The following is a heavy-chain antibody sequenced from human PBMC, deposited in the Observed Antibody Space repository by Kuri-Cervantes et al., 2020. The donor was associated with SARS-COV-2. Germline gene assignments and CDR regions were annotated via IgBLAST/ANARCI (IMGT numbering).Heavy chain of an antibody. Sequence: GGSLRLSCAASGFTFSSYSMNWVRQAPGKGLEWVSVIYSGGSTYYADSVKGRFTISRDNSKNTLYLQMNSLRAEDTAVYYCARVGWLLLWGDFDYWGQGTPVTVSS. J-gene: IGHJ4*02. CDR3: ARVGWLLLWGDFDY. D-gene: IGHD3-22*01. V-gene: IGHV3-53*01. CDR1: GFTFSSYS. CDR2: IYSGGST.